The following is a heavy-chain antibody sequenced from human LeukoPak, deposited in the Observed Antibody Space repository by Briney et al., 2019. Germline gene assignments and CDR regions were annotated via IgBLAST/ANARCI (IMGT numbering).Heavy chain of an antibody. D-gene: IGHD3-10*01. CDR2: IYHSGST. Sequence: SETLSLTCAVSGGSISSSNWWSWVRQPPGKGLEWIGEIYHSGSTNYNPSLKSRVTISVDKSKNQFSLKLSSVTAADTAVYYCARDSIGYYGSGNFEYWGQGTLVTVSS. V-gene: IGHV4-4*02. CDR1: GGSISSSNW. J-gene: IGHJ4*02. CDR3: ARDSIGYYGSGNFEY.